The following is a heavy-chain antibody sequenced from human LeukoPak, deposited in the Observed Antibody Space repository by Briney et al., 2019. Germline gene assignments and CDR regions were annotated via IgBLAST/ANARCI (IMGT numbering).Heavy chain of an antibody. Sequence: PGGSLRLSCAASGFSVSSDYIGWVRQAPGKGLEWVSVIYSGGSTYYADSVKGRFTISRDNSKNTVYLQMNSLRPEDTAVYYCARRKTGSPYDYWGREPWSPSPQ. D-gene: IGHD1-1*01. CDR2: IYSGGST. CDR1: GFSVSSDY. CDR3: ARRKTGSPYDY. V-gene: IGHV3-53*01. J-gene: IGHJ4*02.